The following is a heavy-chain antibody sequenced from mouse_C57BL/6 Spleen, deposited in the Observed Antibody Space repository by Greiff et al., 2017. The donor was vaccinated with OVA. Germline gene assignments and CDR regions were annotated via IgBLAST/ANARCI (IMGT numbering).Heavy chain of an antibody. V-gene: IGHV5-9*01. D-gene: IGHD1-1*01. J-gene: IGHJ3*01. CDR2: ISGGGGNT. CDR3: ARPYGSSPPEFAY. CDR1: GFTFSSYP. Sequence: EVKLVESGGGLVKPGGSLKLSCEASGFTFSSYPMSWVRQTPEKRLEWVATISGGGGNTYYPDNVKGRFTFSRDNAKNTLYLQMSSLRSEDTALYYCARPYGSSPPEFAYWGQGTLVTVSA.